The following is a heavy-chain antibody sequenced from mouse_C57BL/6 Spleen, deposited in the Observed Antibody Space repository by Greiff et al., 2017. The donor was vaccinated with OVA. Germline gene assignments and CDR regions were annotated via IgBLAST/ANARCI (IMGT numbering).Heavy chain of an antibody. J-gene: IGHJ4*01. CDR2: IYPGDGDT. D-gene: IGHD2-12*01. CDR3: ARKGDYYKAMDY. CDR1: GYAFSSYW. V-gene: IGHV1-80*01. Sequence: VMLVESGAELVKPGASVKISCKASGYAFSSYWMNWVKQRPGKGLEWIGQIYPGDGDTNYNGKFKGKATLTADKSSSTAYMQLSSLTSEDSAVYFCARKGDYYKAMDYWGQGTSVTVSS.